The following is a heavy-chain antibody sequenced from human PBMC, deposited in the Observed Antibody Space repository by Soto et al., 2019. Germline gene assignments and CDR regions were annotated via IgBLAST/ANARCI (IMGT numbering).Heavy chain of an antibody. J-gene: IGHJ4*02. D-gene: IGHD3-3*01. CDR3: AKTPGTISPYYFDD. CDR2: IKQDGSEK. CDR1: GFTFSSYW. V-gene: IGHV3-7*05. Sequence: PGGSLRLSCAASGFTFSSYWMSWVRQAPGKGLEWVANIKQDGSEKYYVDSVKGRFTISRDNAKNSLYLQMNSLRAEDTAVYYFAKTPGTISPYYFDDRGQGTQVTVSS.